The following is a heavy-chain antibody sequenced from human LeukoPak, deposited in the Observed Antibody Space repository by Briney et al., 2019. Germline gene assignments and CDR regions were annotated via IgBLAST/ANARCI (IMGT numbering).Heavy chain of an antibody. J-gene: IGHJ4*02. D-gene: IGHD2-15*01. CDR1: GGSISSSSYY. V-gene: IGHV4-39*01. CDR2: IYYSGST. CDR3: ARGHRGYCSGGSCPNYDY. Sequence: SETLSLTCTVSGGSISSSSYYWGWIRQPPGKGLEWIGSIYYSGSTYYNPSLKSRVTISVDTSKNQFSLKLSSVTAADTAVYYCARGHRGYCSGGSCPNYDYWGQGTLVTVSS.